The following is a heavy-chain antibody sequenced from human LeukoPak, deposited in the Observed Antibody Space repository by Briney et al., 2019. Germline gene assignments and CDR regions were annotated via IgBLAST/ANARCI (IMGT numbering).Heavy chain of an antibody. CDR2: IYDGGKT. CDR3: ARDYTVHYGVVAFDI. J-gene: IGHJ3*02. Sequence: PSETLSLTCSVSVGFISRYFLKWNRQPAGKVLEWVGHIYDGGKTNYNPSLRGRATISVDTSSNQFSLAFRSVTAAVMAVSYCARDYTVHYGVVAFDIWGQGRMVTVSS. V-gene: IGHV4-4*07. D-gene: IGHD4-17*01. CDR1: VGFISRYF.